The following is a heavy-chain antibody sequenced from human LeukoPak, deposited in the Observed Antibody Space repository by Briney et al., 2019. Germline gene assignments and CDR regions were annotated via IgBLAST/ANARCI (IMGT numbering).Heavy chain of an antibody. J-gene: IGHJ6*03. CDR2: IYYIGST. V-gene: IGHV4-39*01. D-gene: IGHD1-14*01. CDR1: GGSISSRSYY. Sequence: TSETLSLTCTVSGGSISSRSYYWGWIRQPPGKGLEWIGSIYYIGSTYYNPSLKSRVTISVDTSKNQFSLKLSSVTAADTAVYYCARRRTTHYYYYYMDVWGKGTTVTVSS. CDR3: ARRRTTHYYYYYMDV.